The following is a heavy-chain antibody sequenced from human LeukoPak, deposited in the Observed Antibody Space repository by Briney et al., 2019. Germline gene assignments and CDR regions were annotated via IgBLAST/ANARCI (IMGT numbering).Heavy chain of an antibody. CDR3: ARRLVDSNDGYDV. Sequence: ASAKVSCKASGYTFTGYYMHWVRQAPGQGLEWMGWINPTSGGTTYAQTFQDRVTMTRDTSISTAYMELNSLRSDDTAVYYCARRLVDSNDGYDVWGQGTTVTVSS. CDR1: GYTFTGYY. V-gene: IGHV1-2*02. CDR2: INPTSGGT. J-gene: IGHJ3*01. D-gene: IGHD5-24*01.